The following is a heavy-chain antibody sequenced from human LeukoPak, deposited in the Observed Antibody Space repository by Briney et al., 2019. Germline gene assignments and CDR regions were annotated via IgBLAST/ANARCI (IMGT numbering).Heavy chain of an antibody. CDR2: FDPEDGET. Sequence: ASVKVSCKVSGYTLTELSMHWVRQAPGKGLEWMGGFDPEDGETIYAQKFQGRVTMTEDTSTDTAYMELSSLRSEDTAVYYCATGSLVGPWGYSYGSNAFDIWGQGTMVTASS. J-gene: IGHJ3*02. CDR3: ATGSLVGPWGYSYGSNAFDI. CDR1: GYTLTELS. D-gene: IGHD5-18*01. V-gene: IGHV1-24*01.